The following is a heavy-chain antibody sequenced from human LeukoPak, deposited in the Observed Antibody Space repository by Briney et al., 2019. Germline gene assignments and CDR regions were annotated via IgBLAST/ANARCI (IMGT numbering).Heavy chain of an antibody. CDR1: GFTFSSYW. CDR2: INSDGSNT. J-gene: IGHJ3*02. Sequence: GGSLRLSCAASGFTFSSYWIHWVRQAPGKGLVWVSRINSDGSNTIYADSVKGRFTISRDNAKNTLYLQLSSLRAEDTAVYYCARGGGDHAFDIWGQGTMVTVSS. D-gene: IGHD3-16*01. CDR3: ARGGGDHAFDI. V-gene: IGHV3-74*01.